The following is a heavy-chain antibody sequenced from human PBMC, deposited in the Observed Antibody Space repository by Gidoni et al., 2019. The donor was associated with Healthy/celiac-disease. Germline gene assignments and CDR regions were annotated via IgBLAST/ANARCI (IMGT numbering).Heavy chain of an antibody. J-gene: IGHJ3*02. CDR1: GFTVSSNY. D-gene: IGHD5-12*01. CDR3: ARDGDGYNYAAFDI. CDR2: IYSGGST. Sequence: EVQLVESGGGLVQPGGSLSLSCAASGFTVSSNYMSWVRQAPGKGLEWVSVIYSGGSTYYADSVKGRFTISRDNSKNTLYLQMNSLRAEDTAVYYCARDGDGYNYAAFDIWGQGTMVTVSS. V-gene: IGHV3-66*01.